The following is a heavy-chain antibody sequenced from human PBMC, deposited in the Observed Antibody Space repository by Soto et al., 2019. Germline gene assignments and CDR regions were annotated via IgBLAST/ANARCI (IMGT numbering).Heavy chain of an antibody. D-gene: IGHD1-7*01. V-gene: IGHV1-69*06. J-gene: IGHJ6*02. CDR1: GGTFSSYA. Sequence: QVQLVQSGAEVKKPGSSVKVSCKASGGTFSSYAISWVRQAPGQGLEWMGGIIPIFGTANYAQKFQGRVTITADKSTSTAYMELSSLRSEDTAVYYCARHSSGTGTTVYYYGMDVWGQGTTVTVSS. CDR3: ARHSSGTGTTVYYYGMDV. CDR2: IIPIFGTA.